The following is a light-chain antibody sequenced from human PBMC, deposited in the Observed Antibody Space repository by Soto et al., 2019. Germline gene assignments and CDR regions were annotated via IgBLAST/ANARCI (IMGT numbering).Light chain of an antibody. Sequence: QSALTQPRSVSGSPGQSVTISCTGTSSDIGGYNYVSWYQQHPGKVPKVMIYDVGQRPSGVPDRFSGSKSGNTASLTISGLQAEDEADYYCCSYAGGYKFLFGTGTKLTVL. CDR1: SSDIGGYNY. V-gene: IGLV2-11*01. CDR3: CSYAGGYKFL. J-gene: IGLJ1*01. CDR2: DVG.